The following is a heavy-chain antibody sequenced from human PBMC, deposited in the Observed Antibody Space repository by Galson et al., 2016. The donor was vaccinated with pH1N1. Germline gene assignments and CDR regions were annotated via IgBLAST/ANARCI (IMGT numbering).Heavy chain of an antibody. CDR2: ISGNNGDS. CDR3: ARKGTGWPLDY. J-gene: IGHJ4*02. V-gene: IGHV1-18*01. Sequence: SVKVSCKASGFTFTTYGFTWVRQAPGQGLEWMGWISGNNGDSQYAQKVKGRVTVTIDTSTSTAYLEVRGLTSDDTAVYYCARKGTGWPLDYWGQGTLVTVSS. D-gene: IGHD7-27*01. CDR1: GFTFTTYG.